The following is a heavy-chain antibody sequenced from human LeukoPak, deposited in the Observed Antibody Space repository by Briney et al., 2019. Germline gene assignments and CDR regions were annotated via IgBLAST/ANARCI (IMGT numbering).Heavy chain of an antibody. V-gene: IGHV3-20*04. Sequence: PGGSLRLSCAASGFTFDDYGMSWVRQAPGKGLEWASGINWNGGSTGYADSVKGRFTISRDNAKNSLYLQMNGLRAEDTALYYCARDRYNWNYGAQDVWGKGTTVTVSS. CDR1: GFTFDDYG. D-gene: IGHD1-7*01. CDR3: ARDRYNWNYGAQDV. J-gene: IGHJ6*03. CDR2: INWNGGST.